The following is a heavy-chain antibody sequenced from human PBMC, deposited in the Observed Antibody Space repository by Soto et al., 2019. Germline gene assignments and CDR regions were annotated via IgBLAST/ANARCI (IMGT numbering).Heavy chain of an antibody. CDR2: IWYDGSNK. CDR3: ASGSSSSNYFDY. V-gene: IGHV3-33*01. Sequence: GGSLRLSCAASGFTFSSYGMHWVRQAPGKGLEWVAVIWYDGSNKYYADSVKGRFTISRDNSKNTPYLQMNSLRAEDTAVYYCASGSSSSNYFDYWGQGTLVTVSS. J-gene: IGHJ4*02. CDR1: GFTFSSYG. D-gene: IGHD6-13*01.